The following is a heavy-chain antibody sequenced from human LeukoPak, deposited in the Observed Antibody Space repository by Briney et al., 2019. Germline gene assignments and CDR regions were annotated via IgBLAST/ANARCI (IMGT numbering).Heavy chain of an antibody. CDR1: GGSISSGSYY. V-gene: IGHV4-61*02. CDR2: ICTSGGT. D-gene: IGHD2-2*01. CDR3: ARDRWVVVPAAAYYYYYMDV. Sequence: SVTLSLTCTVSGGSISSGSYYWSWIRQPAGKGLEWIGRICTSGGTNHNPSLKSRVTISVDTSKNQLSLKLSSVTAADTAVYYCARDRWVVVPAAAYYYYYMDVWGKGTTVTVSS. J-gene: IGHJ6*03.